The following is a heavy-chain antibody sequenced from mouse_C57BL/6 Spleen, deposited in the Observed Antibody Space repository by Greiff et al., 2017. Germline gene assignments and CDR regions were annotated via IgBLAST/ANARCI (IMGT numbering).Heavy chain of an antibody. D-gene: IGHD1-1*01. Sequence: EVKVVESGAELVRPGASVKLSCTASGFNIKDDYMHWVKQRPEQGLEWIGWIDPENGDTEYASKFQGKATITADTSSNTAYLQLSSLTSEDTAVYYCTNYGSSSYFDYWGQGTTLTVSS. CDR2: IDPENGDT. J-gene: IGHJ2*01. V-gene: IGHV14-4*01. CDR1: GFNIKDDY. CDR3: TNYGSSSYFDY.